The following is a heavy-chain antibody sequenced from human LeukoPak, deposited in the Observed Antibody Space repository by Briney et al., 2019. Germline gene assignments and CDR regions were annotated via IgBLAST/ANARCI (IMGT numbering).Heavy chain of an antibody. V-gene: IGHV4-30-4*01. Sequence: SETLSLTCTVSGGSISSGDYYWSWIRQPPGKGLEWIGYIYYSGSTCYNPSLKSRVTISVDTSKNQFSLKLSSVTAADTAVYYCARDSDLWFGELLYGAFGIWGQGTMVTVSS. CDR3: ARDSDLWFGELLYGAFGI. CDR2: IYYSGST. CDR1: GGSISSGDYY. D-gene: IGHD3-10*01. J-gene: IGHJ3*02.